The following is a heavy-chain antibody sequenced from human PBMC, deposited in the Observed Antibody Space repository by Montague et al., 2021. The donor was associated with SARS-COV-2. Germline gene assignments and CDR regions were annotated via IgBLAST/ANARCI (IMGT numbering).Heavy chain of an antibody. CDR3: ARVGRQQLVRLSGVDV. CDR1: GGSIRSSSYY. Sequence: SETLSLTCTVSGGSIRSSSYYWGWIRQPPGKGLEWIGSIYYSGSTYYNPSLKSRVTISVDTSKNQFSLKLSSVTAADTAVYYCARVGRQQLVRLSGVDVWGQGTTVTVSS. D-gene: IGHD6-13*01. V-gene: IGHV4-39*07. CDR2: IYYSGST. J-gene: IGHJ6*02.